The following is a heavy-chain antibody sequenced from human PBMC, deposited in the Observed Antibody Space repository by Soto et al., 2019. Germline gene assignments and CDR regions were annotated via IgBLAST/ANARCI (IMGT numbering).Heavy chain of an antibody. V-gene: IGHV3-48*02. CDR1: GFTFSGYS. CDR2: ISSGSKTI. CDR3: VREDILGVRSFDY. Sequence: RRLSCAASGFTFSGYSVNWVRQAPGKGLEWISYISSGSKTIYYADSVKGRFIVSRDNAKNSQYLQMSSLRDEDTAVYYCVREDILGVRSFDYWGQGTLVTVSS. D-gene: IGHD3-9*01. J-gene: IGHJ4*02.